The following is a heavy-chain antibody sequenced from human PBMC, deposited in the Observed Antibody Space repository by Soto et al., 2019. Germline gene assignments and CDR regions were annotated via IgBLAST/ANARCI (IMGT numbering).Heavy chain of an antibody. CDR1: GFTFSSYG. Sequence: PGGSLRLSCAASGFTFSSYGMHWVRQAPGKGLEWVAVISYDGSNKYYADSVKGRFTISRDNSKNTLYLQMNSLRAEDTAVYYCAQAARPLVWGQGTTVTVYS. V-gene: IGHV3-30*18. D-gene: IGHD6-6*01. J-gene: IGHJ6*02. CDR2: ISYDGSNK. CDR3: AQAARPLV.